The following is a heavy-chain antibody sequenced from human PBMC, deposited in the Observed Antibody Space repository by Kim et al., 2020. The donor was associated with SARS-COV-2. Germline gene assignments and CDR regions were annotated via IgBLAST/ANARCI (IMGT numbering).Heavy chain of an antibody. CDR1: GGSFSSSDSY. V-gene: IGHV4-31*03. J-gene: IGHJ5*02. CDR3: TYRHCSRANCKFYFDP. Sequence: SETLSLTCSVSGGSFSSSDSYWTWIRQVPGRGLQWIGYSYYRGRTYYNPSLAGRASISEDPSKKQFSLKMTSVTAADTATYYCTYRHCSRANCKFYFDP. D-gene: IGHD2-2*01. CDR2: SYYRGRT.